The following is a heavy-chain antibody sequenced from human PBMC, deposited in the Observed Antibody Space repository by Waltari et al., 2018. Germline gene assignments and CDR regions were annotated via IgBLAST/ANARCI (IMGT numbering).Heavy chain of an antibody. CDR3: ARRRVGNSGDDT. CDR2: VSPGGVTT. V-gene: IGHV3-23*01. CDR1: GFTFSSHV. D-gene: IGHD3-10*01. Sequence: DVQLLESGGGLVQPGGSLRLSCAASGFTFSSHVMSWVRQAPGKGPEVVSRVSPGGVTTYYADSVKGRFTTSRDNSKNMLSLQMNSLRVEDTAVYYCARRRVGNSGDDTWGQGTLVIVSS. J-gene: IGHJ5*02.